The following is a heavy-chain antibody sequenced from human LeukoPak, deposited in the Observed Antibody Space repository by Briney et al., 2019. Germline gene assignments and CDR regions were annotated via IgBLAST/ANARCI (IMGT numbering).Heavy chain of an antibody. CDR1: GYTFTSYD. V-gene: IGHV1-8*01. CDR2: MNPNSGNT. Sequence: ASVKVSCKASGYTFTSYDINWVRQATGQGLEWMGWMNPNSGNTGYAQKFQGRVTMTRNTSISTAYMELSSLRSEDTAVYYCARRLGFMITFGGVISYAFDIWGQGTMVTVSS. D-gene: IGHD3-16*02. CDR3: ARRLGFMITFGGVISYAFDI. J-gene: IGHJ3*02.